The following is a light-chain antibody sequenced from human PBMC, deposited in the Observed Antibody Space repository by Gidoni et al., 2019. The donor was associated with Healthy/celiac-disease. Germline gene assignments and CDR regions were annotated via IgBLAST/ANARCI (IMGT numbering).Light chain of an antibody. V-gene: IGKV3-20*01. CDR1: QSVSNSY. J-gene: IGKJ3*01. Sequence: EIVLTQSPGTVSLSPGGSATLSCRASQSVSNSYLARYQQKPGQPLRLLIYGASSRATGIPDRFSGSGSGTDFTLTLRRLEPEDFAVYYCQQYGSFFGPGTKVDIK. CDR2: GAS. CDR3: QQYGSF.